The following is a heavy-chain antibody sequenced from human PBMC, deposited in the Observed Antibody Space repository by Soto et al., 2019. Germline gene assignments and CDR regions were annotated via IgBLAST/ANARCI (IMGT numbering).Heavy chain of an antibody. D-gene: IGHD3-10*01. V-gene: IGHV3-43*01. J-gene: IGHJ6*02. CDR1: GFTFDDYT. CDR3: AKDMVRGFEDYYYGMDV. CDR2: ISWDGGST. Sequence: GGSLRLSCAASGFTFDDYTMHWVRQAPGKGLEWVSLISWDGGSTYYADSVKGRFTISRDNSKNSLYLQMNSLRTEDTALYYCAKDMVRGFEDYYYGMDVWGQGTTVTVSS.